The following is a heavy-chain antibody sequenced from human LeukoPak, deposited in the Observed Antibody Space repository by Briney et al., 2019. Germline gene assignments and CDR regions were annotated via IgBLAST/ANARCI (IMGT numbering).Heavy chain of an antibody. CDR1: GYTFTSYG. CDR2: ISAYNGNT. Sequence: ASVKVSCKASGYTFTSYGISWVRQAPGQGLEWMGWISAYNGNTNYAQKLQGRVTMTTDTSTSTAYMELSSLRSEDTAVYYCATDSGSYLDAFDIWGQGTMVTVSS. J-gene: IGHJ3*02. D-gene: IGHD1-26*01. V-gene: IGHV1-18*01. CDR3: ATDSGSYLDAFDI.